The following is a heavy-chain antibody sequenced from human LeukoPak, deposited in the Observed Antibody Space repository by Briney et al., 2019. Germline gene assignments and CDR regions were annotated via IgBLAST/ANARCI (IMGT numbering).Heavy chain of an antibody. Sequence: GSLRLSCAASGFTFSSYSMNWVRQAPGKGLEWVSRINSDGSSTSYADSVKGRFTISRDNAKNTLYLQMNSLRAEDTAVYYCARDPPPSGWYRRYYYYGMDVWGQGTTVTVSS. CDR1: GFTFSSYS. V-gene: IGHV3-74*01. J-gene: IGHJ6*02. CDR2: INSDGSST. D-gene: IGHD6-19*01. CDR3: ARDPPPSGWYRRYYYYGMDV.